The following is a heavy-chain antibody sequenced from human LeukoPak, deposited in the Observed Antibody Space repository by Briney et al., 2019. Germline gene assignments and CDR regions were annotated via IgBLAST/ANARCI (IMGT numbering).Heavy chain of an antibody. J-gene: IGHJ4*02. Sequence: GSLRLSCAASGFTVSSNYMSWVRQAPGKGLEWVSLIYSGGSTYYIDSVRGRFTISRDNSKNTLYLQMNSLRAEDTAVYYCARAHTAWELLRGFDYWGQGTLVTVSS. D-gene: IGHD1-26*01. CDR3: ARAHTAWELLRGFDY. CDR1: GFTVSSNY. V-gene: IGHV3-66*01. CDR2: IYSGGST.